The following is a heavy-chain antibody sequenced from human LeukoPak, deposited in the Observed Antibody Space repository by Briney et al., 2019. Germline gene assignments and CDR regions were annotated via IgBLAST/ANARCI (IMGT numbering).Heavy chain of an antibody. CDR3: ARDYGGSSPFDY. V-gene: IGHV3-48*03. CDR1: GFTFSSYE. D-gene: IGHD4-23*01. Sequence: SGGSLRLSCAASGFTFSSYEMHWVRQAPGKGLEWVSYISSSDSTIYYADSVKGRFTISRDNAKNSLYLQTNSLRAEDTAVYYCARDYGGSSPFDYWGQGTLVTVSS. J-gene: IGHJ4*02. CDR2: ISSSDSTI.